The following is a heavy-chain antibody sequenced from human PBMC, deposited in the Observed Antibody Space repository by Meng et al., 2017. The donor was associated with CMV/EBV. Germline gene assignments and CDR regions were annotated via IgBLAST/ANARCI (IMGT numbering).Heavy chain of an antibody. CDR3: ARVRITGTTKAPYNWFDP. V-gene: IGHV4-34*01. D-gene: IGHD1-7*01. CDR2: INHSGST. J-gene: IGHJ5*02. Sequence: SETLSLTCAVYGGSFSGYYWSWIRQPPGKGLEWIGEINHSGSTNYNPSLKSRFTISVDTSKNQFSLKLSSVTAADTAVYYCARVRITGTTKAPYNWFDPWGQGTLVTVSS. CDR1: GGSFSGYY.